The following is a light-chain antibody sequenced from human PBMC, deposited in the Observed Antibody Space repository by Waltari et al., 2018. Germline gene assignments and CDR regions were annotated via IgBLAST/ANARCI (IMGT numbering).Light chain of an antibody. V-gene: IGLV2-23*02. J-gene: IGLJ2*01. CDR3: CSHSTLRSLL. Sequence: QSALTQPASVSGSPGQSITVSCTGSSSDIGTYALFSWFQQHPGRAPKLLIYEVDQRPSGVSDRFSGSKSGNTASLTVSGLQPEDEADYYCCSHSTLRSLLFGGGTRVSVL. CDR2: EVD. CDR1: SSDIGTYAL.